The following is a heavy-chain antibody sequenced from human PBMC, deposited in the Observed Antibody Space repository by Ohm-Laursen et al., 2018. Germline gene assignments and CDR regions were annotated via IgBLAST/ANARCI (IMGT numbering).Heavy chain of an antibody. CDR3: ARDFFGDCSSSSCYTDTFDI. V-gene: IGHV3-9*01. CDR1: GFTFDDYA. J-gene: IGHJ3*02. D-gene: IGHD2-2*02. CDR2: ISWNSGSI. Sequence: SLRLSCTASGFTFDDYAMHWVRQAPGKGLEWVSGISWNSGSIGYADSVKGRFTISRDNAKNSLYLQMNSLRAEDTAVYYCARDFFGDCSSSSCYTDTFDIWGQGTMVTVSS.